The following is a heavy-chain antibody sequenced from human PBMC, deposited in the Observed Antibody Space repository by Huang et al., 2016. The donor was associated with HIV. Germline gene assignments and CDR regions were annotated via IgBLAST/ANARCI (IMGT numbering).Heavy chain of an antibody. CDR2: IHNSGGP. V-gene: IGHV4-59*11. D-gene: IGHD4-4*01. Sequence: QVHLQESGPGLVEPSETLSLTCTVSGDSLRSRYWSWIRQPPGKGLEGIGHIHNSGGPNYKPSLQGRLTVSMDTSINHFSLKLTALTAADTAVYFCARESADYSNYFTFDIWGQGIMVTVSS. J-gene: IGHJ3*02. CDR1: GDSLRSRY. CDR3: ARESADYSNYFTFDI.